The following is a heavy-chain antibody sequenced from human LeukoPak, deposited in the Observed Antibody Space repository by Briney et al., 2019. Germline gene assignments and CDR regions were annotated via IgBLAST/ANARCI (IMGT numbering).Heavy chain of an antibody. CDR2: IYYSGST. J-gene: IGHJ5*02. CDR3: ARAGQYCSGGSCYEDNWFDP. V-gene: IGHV4-59*01. Sequence: SETLSLTCTVSGGSISSYYWSWIRQPPGKGLEWIGYIYYSGSTNYNPSLKSRVTISVDTSKNQFSPKLSSVTAAYTAVYYCARAGQYCSGGSCYEDNWFDPWGQGTLVTVSS. D-gene: IGHD2-15*01. CDR1: GGSISSYY.